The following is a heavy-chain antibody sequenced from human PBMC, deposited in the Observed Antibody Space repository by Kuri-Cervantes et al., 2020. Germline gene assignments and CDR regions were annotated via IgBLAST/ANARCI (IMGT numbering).Heavy chain of an antibody. D-gene: IGHD1-1*01. CDR2: INPNNGDT. CDR1: GYTFTGHY. Sequence: ASVKVSCKASGYTFTGHYVHWVRQAPGEGLEWMGWINPNNGDTKYAQKFQGRVTMTRDTPITTAYMELTSLRSDDAAVFYCARAGIRVPTSLDSWGQGTLVTVSS. CDR3: ARAGIRVPTSLDS. J-gene: IGHJ4*02. V-gene: IGHV1-2*02.